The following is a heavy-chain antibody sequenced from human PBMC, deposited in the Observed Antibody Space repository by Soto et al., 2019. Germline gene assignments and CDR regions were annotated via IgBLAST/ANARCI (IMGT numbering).Heavy chain of an antibody. D-gene: IGHD6-13*01. CDR1: GYTFTSYG. J-gene: IGHJ6*02. CDR2: ISAYNGNT. CDR3: AREATVMDSSSLGGMDV. V-gene: IGHV1-18*04. Sequence: QVQLVQSGAEVKKPGASVKVSCKASGYTFTSYGISWVRQAPGQGLEWMGWISAYNGNTNYAQKFQGWVTMTRDTSISTAYMELSRLRSDDTAVYYCAREATVMDSSSLGGMDVWGQGTTVTVSS.